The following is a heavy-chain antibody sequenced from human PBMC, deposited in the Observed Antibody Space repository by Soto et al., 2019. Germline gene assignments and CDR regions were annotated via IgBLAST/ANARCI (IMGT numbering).Heavy chain of an antibody. CDR2: INPSVGTT. V-gene: IGHV1-46*01. Sequence: GASVKVSCKASGYSFPNSYLHWVRQAPGQGLEWVGVINPSVGTTTYAQRFQGRVNVASGTSTRTVYMELRSLRFDDTAVYYCARALQDTYYYHAMEVCGQGTTVSVS. D-gene: IGHD2-15*01. CDR3: ARALQDTYYYHAMEV. CDR1: GYSFPNSY. J-gene: IGHJ6*01.